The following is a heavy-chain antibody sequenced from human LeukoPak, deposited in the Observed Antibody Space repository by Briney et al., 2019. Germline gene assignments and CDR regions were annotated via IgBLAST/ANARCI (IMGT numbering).Heavy chain of an antibody. V-gene: IGHV3-23*01. CDR3: AKTPRGGYNYVPFDY. Sequence: GGSLRFSCAASGFTFSSYAMSWVRQAPGKGLEWVSAISGSGGSTYYADSVKGRFTISRDNSKNTLYPQMNSLRAEDTAVYYCAKTPRGGYNYVPFDYWGQGTLVTVSS. J-gene: IGHJ4*02. CDR1: GFTFSSYA. D-gene: IGHD5-24*01. CDR2: ISGSGGST.